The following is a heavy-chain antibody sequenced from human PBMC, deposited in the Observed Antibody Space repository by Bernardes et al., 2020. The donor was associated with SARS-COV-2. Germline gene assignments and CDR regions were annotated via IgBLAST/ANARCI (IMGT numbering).Heavy chain of an antibody. Sequence: GGSLRLSCAASGFTFSSYAMNWVRQTPGKGLEWVSAIKGESTYYADSVKGRFTISRDNSKNTLYLQMNSLRVDDTAVYYCAKAGEQYLVRYSFDYWGQGTLVTVSS. CDR3: AKAGEQYLVRYSFDY. D-gene: IGHD6-13*01. CDR2: IKGEST. J-gene: IGHJ4*02. V-gene: IGHV3-23*01. CDR1: GFTFSSYA.